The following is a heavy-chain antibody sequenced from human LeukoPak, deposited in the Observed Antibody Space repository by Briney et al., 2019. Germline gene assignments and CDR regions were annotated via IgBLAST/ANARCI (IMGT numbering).Heavy chain of an antibody. J-gene: IGHJ4*02. CDR2: ISGSGGIT. CDR1: GFTFRSYA. D-gene: IGHD4/OR15-4a*01. V-gene: IGHV3-23*01. Sequence: GGSLRLSCADSGFTFRSYAMSWVRQAPGKGLEWVSGISGSGGITYYAESLRGRSTISRDNSKNTLYLQMNSLRAEDTAMYYCAKVPTDYEISGPVDWGEETDVTVSS. CDR3: AKVPTDYEISGPVD.